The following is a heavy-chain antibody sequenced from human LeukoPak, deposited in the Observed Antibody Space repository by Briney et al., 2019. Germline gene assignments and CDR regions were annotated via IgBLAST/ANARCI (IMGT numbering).Heavy chain of an antibody. Sequence: SETLSLTCTVSGDSITSTPYYWGWIRQSPGKGLEWIGIIYYSGSTYYNPSLKSRVTMSVDASKNQFSLKLNSVTAADTAVYFCARHLNSGGNSPLVYWGQGTLVTVSS. J-gene: IGHJ4*02. CDR2: IYYSGST. V-gene: IGHV4-39*01. CDR1: GDSITSTPYY. CDR3: ARHLNSGGNSPLVY. D-gene: IGHD4-23*01.